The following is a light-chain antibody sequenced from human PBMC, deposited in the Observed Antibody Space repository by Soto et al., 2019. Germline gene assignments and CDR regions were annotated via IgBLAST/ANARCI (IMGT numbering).Light chain of an antibody. J-gene: IGKJ1*01. CDR2: GAS. CDR3: KQYGSSPQT. Sequence: EIVMTQSPATLSESPGERATLSCRASQSVSSSHLAWYQQKPGQAPRLLIYGASSRATGIPERFSGSGSGTDFTLTIRRLEPEDFAVYNCKQYGSSPQTFGQGTKVDIK. CDR1: QSVSSSH. V-gene: IGKV3-20*01.